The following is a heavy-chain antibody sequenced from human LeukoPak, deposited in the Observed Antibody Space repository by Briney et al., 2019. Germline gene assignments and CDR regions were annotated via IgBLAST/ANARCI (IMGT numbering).Heavy chain of an antibody. V-gene: IGHV5-51*01. D-gene: IGHD5-18*01. CDR3: ARISPILVDTAMIRPFDY. J-gene: IGHJ4*02. CDR1: GYSFTNYW. CDR2: IYPGDSDT. Sequence: HGESLKISCKGSGYSFTNYWIGWVRQMPGKGLEGMGIIYPGDSDTRHSPTFQGQVTISADKSISAAYLQWSSLKASDTAMYYCARISPILVDTAMIRPFDYWGQGTLVTVSS.